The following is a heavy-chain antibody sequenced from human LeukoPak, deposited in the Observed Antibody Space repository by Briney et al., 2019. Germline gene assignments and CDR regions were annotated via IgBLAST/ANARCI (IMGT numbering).Heavy chain of an antibody. CDR3: ARAFYSSSLSRGYYYYMDV. CDR2: IYHSGST. CDR1: GGSISSSNW. Sequence: SETLSLTCAVSGGSISSSNWWSWVRPPPGKGLEWIGEIYHSGSTNYNPSLKSRVTISVDKSKNQFSLKLSSVTAADTAVYYCARAFYSSSLSRGYYYYMDVWGKGTTVTVSS. D-gene: IGHD6-6*01. V-gene: IGHV4-4*02. J-gene: IGHJ6*03.